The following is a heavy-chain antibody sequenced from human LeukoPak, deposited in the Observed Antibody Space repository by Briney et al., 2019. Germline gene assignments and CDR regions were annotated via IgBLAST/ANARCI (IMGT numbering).Heavy chain of an antibody. D-gene: IGHD3-22*01. CDR1: GFTFSAYA. V-gene: IGHV3-30-3*01. CDR2: ISYDGSNK. Sequence: GGSLRLSCVASGFTFSAYAMHWVRQAPGKGLEWVAVISYDGSNKYFADSVKGRFTVSRDNSRNTLYLQMNSLRGYDSAVYYCARPLSNGYFHDSGGYYPYAMDVWGQGTTVTVSS. J-gene: IGHJ6*02. CDR3: ARPLSNGYFHDSGGYYPYAMDV.